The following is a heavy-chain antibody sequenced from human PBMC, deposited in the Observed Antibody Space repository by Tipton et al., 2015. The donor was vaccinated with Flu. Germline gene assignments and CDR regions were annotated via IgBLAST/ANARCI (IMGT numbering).Heavy chain of an antibody. Sequence: TLSLTCTVSGGSISDNYWSWIRQPPGKGLEWIGYPYNSVNINYNPSLQSRITISADTSKNQFSLRLRSVTAADTAVYYCARAVAVAGSLYLSYAMDVWGQGTTVTVSS. CDR3: ARAVAVAGSLYLSYAMDV. CDR2: PYNSVNI. J-gene: IGHJ6*02. D-gene: IGHD6-19*01. V-gene: IGHV4-59*01. CDR1: GGSISDNY.